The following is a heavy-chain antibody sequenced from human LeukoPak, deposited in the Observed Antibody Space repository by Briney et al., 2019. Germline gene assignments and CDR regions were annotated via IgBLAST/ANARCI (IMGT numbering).Heavy chain of an antibody. V-gene: IGHV4-34*01. Sequence: SETLSLTCAVYGGSFSGYYWSWIRRPPGKGLEWIGEINHSGSTNYNPSLKSRVTISVDTSKNQFSLKLSSVTAADTAVYYCHIVVVTAYHYYYGMDVWGQGTTVTVSS. J-gene: IGHJ6*02. CDR2: INHSGST. D-gene: IGHD2-21*02. CDR1: GGSFSGYY. CDR3: HIVVVTAYHYYYGMDV.